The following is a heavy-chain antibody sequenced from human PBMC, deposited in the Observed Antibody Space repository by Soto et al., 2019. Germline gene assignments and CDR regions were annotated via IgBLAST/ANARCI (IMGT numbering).Heavy chain of an antibody. Sequence: PSETLSLTCTVSGGSISSGDYYWSWIRQPPGKGLEWIGYIYYSGSTYYNPSLKSRVTISVDTSKNQFSLKLSSVTAADTAVYYCARDWTTYYYDSSVYYYARYYYYGMDVWGQGTTVTVSS. D-gene: IGHD3-22*01. CDR1: GGSISSGDYY. J-gene: IGHJ6*02. CDR3: ARDWTTYYYDSSVYYYARYYYYGMDV. CDR2: IYYSGST. V-gene: IGHV4-30-4*01.